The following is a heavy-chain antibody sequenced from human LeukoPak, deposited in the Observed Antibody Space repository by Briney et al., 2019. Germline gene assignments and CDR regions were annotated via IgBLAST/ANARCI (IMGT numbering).Heavy chain of an antibody. CDR3: AKPPLDYYYYYMDV. V-gene: IGHV3-23*01. CDR1: GFTFTNYA. CDR2: IRGSGSGT. J-gene: IGHJ6*03. Sequence: GGSLRLSCAASGFTFTNYAMNWVRQAPGKGLEWVSTIRGSGSGTYYADSVKGRFTISRDNSRNTLYLQMNSLRAEDTAVYYCAKPPLDYYYYYMDVWGKGTTVTVSS.